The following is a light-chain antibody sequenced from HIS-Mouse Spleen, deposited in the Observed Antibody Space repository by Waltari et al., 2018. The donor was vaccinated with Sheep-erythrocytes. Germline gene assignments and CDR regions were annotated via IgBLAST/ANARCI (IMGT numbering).Light chain of an antibody. CDR2: KES. J-gene: IGLJ2*01. V-gene: IGLV3-1*01. CDR1: NLGDKY. CDR3: QAWDSSTAEV. Sequence: SYELTQPPSVSVSPGQTARIPCSGDNLGDKYASWYQQKPGQSPVLVIYKESKRPSGIPERFSGSNSGNTATLTISGTQAMDEADYYCQAWDSSTAEVFGGGTKLTVL.